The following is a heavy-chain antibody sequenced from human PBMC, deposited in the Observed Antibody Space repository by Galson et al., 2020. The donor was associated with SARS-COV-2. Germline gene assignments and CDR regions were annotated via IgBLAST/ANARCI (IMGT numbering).Heavy chain of an antibody. CDR3: ARGPGGWDIVVVDYYYYMDV. CDR2: IYSGGST. V-gene: IGHV3-66*02. J-gene: IGHJ6*03. Sequence: GESLKISCAASGFTVRSNYMSWVRQAPGKGLEWVSVIYSGGSTYYADSVKGRFTIPRDNSKNTLYLQMNSQRAEDTAVYYCARGPGGWDIVVVDYYYYMDVWGKGTTVTVS. CDR1: GFTVRSNY. D-gene: IGHD2-2*01.